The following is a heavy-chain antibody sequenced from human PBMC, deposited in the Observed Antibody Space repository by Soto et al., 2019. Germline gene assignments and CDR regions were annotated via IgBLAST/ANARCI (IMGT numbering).Heavy chain of an antibody. V-gene: IGHV3-53*04. J-gene: IGHJ6*03. D-gene: IGHD3-10*01. CDR1: GFTVSSNY. CDR2: IYSGGST. CDR3: AREIYRGDMDV. Sequence: EVQLVESGGGLVQPGGSLRLSCAASGFTVSSNYMSWVRKAPGKGLEWVSVIYSGGSTYYADSVKGRFTISRHNSKNTLDLQINSLRAEDTAVYYCAREIYRGDMDVWGKGTTVTVSS.